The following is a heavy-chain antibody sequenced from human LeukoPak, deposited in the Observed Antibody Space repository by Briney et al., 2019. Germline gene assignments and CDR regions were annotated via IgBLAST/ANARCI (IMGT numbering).Heavy chain of an antibody. D-gene: IGHD6-6*01. Sequence: GRSLRLSCAASGFTFSSYAMHWVRQAPGKGLEWVSVIYSGGSTFYADSVKGRFSLSRDNSKNTVHLQMNSLRAEDTAVYYCARAYTSSSGRYYFDSWGQETLVTVSS. CDR3: ARAYTSSSGRYYFDS. CDR2: IYSGGST. CDR1: GFTFSSYA. V-gene: IGHV3-53*01. J-gene: IGHJ4*02.